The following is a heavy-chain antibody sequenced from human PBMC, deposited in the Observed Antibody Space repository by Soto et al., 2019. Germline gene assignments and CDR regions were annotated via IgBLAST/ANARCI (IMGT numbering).Heavy chain of an antibody. D-gene: IGHD3-10*01. CDR2: IKSKTDGGTT. CDR1: GFTFSNAW. J-gene: IGHJ6*02. CDR3: TTDKHGSGSRTPKHYYYYGMDV. V-gene: IGHV3-15*07. Sequence: GGSLRLSCAASGFTFSNAWMNWVRQAPGKGLEWVGRIKSKTDGGTTDYAAPVKGRFTISRDDSKNTLYLQMNSLKTEDTAVYYCTTDKHGSGSRTPKHYYYYGMDVWGQGTTVTVSS.